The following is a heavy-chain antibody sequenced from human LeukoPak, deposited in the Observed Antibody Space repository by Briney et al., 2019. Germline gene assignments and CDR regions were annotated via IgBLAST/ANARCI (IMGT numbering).Heavy chain of an antibody. CDR2: IYYTGST. V-gene: IGHV4-39*01. D-gene: IGHD2-15*01. CDR3: ARGEVVAALDY. Sequence: SETLSLTCSVSGASISGGTYYWGWIRQPPGKGLEWIGSIYYTGSTYDNPSLKSRVTISVDTSKNQFSLKLSSVTAADTAVYYCARGEVVAALDYWGQGTLVTVSS. CDR1: GASISGGTYY. J-gene: IGHJ4*02.